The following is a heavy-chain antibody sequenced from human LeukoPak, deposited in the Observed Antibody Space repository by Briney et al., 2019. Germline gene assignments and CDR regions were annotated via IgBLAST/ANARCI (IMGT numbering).Heavy chain of an antibody. Sequence: GASVKVSCKASGYTFTSYDINWVRQATGQGLEWMGWMNPNSGNTGYAQKFQGRVTMTRDTSISTAYMELSRLRSDDTAVYYCARKVVVVVASWNWFDPWGQGTLVTVSS. J-gene: IGHJ5*02. CDR1: GYTFTSYD. CDR3: ARKVVVVVASWNWFDP. CDR2: MNPNSGNT. V-gene: IGHV1-8*01. D-gene: IGHD2-15*01.